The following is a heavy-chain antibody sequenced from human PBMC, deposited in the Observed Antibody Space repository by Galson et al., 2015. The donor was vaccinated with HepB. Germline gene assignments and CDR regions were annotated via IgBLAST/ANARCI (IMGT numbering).Heavy chain of an antibody. CDR2: IIPTFGIA. J-gene: IGHJ5*02. CDR1: GGTFSSYG. Sequence: SVKVSCKASGGTFSSYGISWVRQAPGQGLEWMGGIIPTFGIANYAQKFQGRVTINADESTSTAYMELSSLRSEDTAVYYCVRDNMGRIAAAVPNWFDPWGQGTLVTVSS. D-gene: IGHD6-13*01. CDR3: VRDNMGRIAAAVPNWFDP. V-gene: IGHV1-69*13.